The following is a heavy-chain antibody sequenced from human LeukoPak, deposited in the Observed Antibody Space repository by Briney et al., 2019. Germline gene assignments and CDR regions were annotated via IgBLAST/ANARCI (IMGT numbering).Heavy chain of an antibody. V-gene: IGHV3-30*02. CDR3: AKAFIYYDSSGYYDY. CDR1: GFTFSSYG. J-gene: IGHJ4*02. Sequence: PGGSLRLSCAASGFTFSSYGMHWVRQAPGKGLEWVAFMRFDGSNKYYADSVKGRFTISRDNSKNTLYLQMNSLRAEDTAVYYCAKAFIYYDSSGYYDYWGQGTLVTVSS. D-gene: IGHD3-22*01. CDR2: MRFDGSNK.